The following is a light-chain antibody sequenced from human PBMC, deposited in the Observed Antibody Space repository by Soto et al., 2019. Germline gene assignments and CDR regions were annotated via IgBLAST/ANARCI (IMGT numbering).Light chain of an antibody. J-gene: IGKJ3*01. CDR1: QSVLYSSNNKNY. Sequence: DIVMTQSPDSLAVSLGERATINCKSSQSVLYSSNNKNYLAWYQQKPGQPPKLLIYWASTRESGVPDRFSGSGSGTDFTLTISGLQAEDVAVYYCQQYYSTPQTFGPGTKVDIE. CDR2: WAS. CDR3: QQYYSTPQT. V-gene: IGKV4-1*01.